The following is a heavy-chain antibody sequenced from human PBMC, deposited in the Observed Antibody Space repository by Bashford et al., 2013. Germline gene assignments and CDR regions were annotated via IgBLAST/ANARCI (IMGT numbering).Heavy chain of an antibody. CDR3: ARDLYSNYQDRYYYYYGMDV. Sequence: SSETLSLTCAVYGGPFSGYTGAGSASPHGRGLEWIGEINHMEAPTTTRPSKSRVTISVDTSKNQFSLKLSSVTAADTAVYYCARDLYSNYQDRYYYYYGMDVWGQGTTVDRLL. CDR2: INHMEAP. J-gene: IGHJ6*02. CDR1: GGPFSGYT. V-gene: IGHV4-34*01. D-gene: IGHD4-11*01.